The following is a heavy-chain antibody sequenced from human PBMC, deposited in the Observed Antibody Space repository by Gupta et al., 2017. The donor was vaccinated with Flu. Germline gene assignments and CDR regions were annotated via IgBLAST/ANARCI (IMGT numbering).Heavy chain of an antibody. V-gene: IGHV1-8*01. CDR3: ARRIKDSVYDDRDD. J-gene: IGHJ6*04. D-gene: IGHD1-1*01. CDR1: GYTFSSYD. Sequence: QVQLVQSGAEVTKPGASVKVSCKASGYTFSSYDINWVRQASGQGPEWMGWINPNSGNTGYAQKFQGRVTRTRNNSISTAYMELTSLKSEDTAVYYCARRIKDSVYDDRDDWGRGTAVTVSS. CDR2: INPNSGNT.